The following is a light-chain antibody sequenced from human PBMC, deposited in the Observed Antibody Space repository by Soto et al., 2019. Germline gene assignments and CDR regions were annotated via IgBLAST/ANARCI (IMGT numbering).Light chain of an antibody. V-gene: IGKV3-11*01. CDR1: QSVSSY. Sequence: EILFTQSPGTLSLSPGERATLSCRASQSVSSYLAWYQQKPGQAPRLLIYDASNRDTGIPARFSGSGSGTDFTLAISSLEPEDFEVYYCQQRSNWPRTFGQGTKVDIK. J-gene: IGKJ1*01. CDR3: QQRSNWPRT. CDR2: DAS.